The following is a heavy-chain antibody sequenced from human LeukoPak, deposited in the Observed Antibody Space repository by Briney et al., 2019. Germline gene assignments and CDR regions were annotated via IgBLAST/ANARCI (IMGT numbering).Heavy chain of an antibody. J-gene: IGHJ4*02. V-gene: IGHV4-34*01. CDR3: ARGRFWGDTAMKY. CDR2: INHSGST. D-gene: IGHD5-18*01. Sequence: SETLSLTCAVYGGSFSGYYWSWIRQPPGKGLEWIGEINHSGSTSYNPSLKSRVTISVDASKNQFSLKLSSVTAADTAVYYCARGRFWGDTAMKYWGQGTLVTVSS. CDR1: GGSFSGYY.